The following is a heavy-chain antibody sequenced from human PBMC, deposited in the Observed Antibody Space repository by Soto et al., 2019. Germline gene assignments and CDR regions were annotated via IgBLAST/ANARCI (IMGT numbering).Heavy chain of an antibody. CDR1: GGSISSGGYS. D-gene: IGHD4-17*01. Sequence: QLQLQESGSGLVKPSQTLSLTCAVSGGSISSGGYSWSWIRQPPGKGLEWIGYIYHSGGTYYNPSLKRRVTISVDRSKNQFSLKLSSVTASDTAVYYGARGLVTTLHYWGQGTLVTVSS. CDR2: IYHSGGT. V-gene: IGHV4-30-2*01. CDR3: ARGLVTTLHY. J-gene: IGHJ4*02.